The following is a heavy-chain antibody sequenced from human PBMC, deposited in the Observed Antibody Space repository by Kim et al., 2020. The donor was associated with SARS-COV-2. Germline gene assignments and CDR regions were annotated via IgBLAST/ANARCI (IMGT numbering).Heavy chain of an antibody. CDR3: ARLSYDTIRFDY. Sequence: TRYSPSFQGQVTLPVDKSIRTAYLQWSSLKASDSAVYYCARLSYDTIRFDYWGQGTLVAVSS. D-gene: IGHD3-10*01. V-gene: IGHV5-51*01. CDR2: T. J-gene: IGHJ4*02.